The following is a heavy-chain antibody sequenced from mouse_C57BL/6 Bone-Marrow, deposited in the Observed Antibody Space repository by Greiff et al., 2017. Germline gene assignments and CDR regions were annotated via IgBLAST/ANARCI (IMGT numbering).Heavy chain of an antibody. CDR1: GYTFTSYG. V-gene: IGHV1-81*01. Sequence: QVQLKESGAELARPGASVTLSCTASGYTFTSYGISWVKQRTGQGLEWIGEIYPRSGNTYYNEKFKGKATLTADKSSSTAYMELRSLTSEDSAVYFCARGLYYGSNYWYFDVWGTGTTVTGSS. CDR3: ARGLYYGSNYWYFDV. J-gene: IGHJ1*03. D-gene: IGHD1-1*01. CDR2: IYPRSGNT.